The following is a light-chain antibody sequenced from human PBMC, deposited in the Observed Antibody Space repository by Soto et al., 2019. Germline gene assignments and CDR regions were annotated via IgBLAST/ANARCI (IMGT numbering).Light chain of an antibody. CDR2: FAS. Sequence: EIVLTQSPGTLSLSPGERATLSCRASQSVSSNYLAWYQQKPGQAPRLLMYFASTRATAVPARFTASGSGTEFTLTISSLQSDDFAVYYCQQYNNWPRTFGQGTKVDIK. J-gene: IGKJ1*01. CDR3: QQYNNWPRT. V-gene: IGKV3-15*01. CDR1: QSVSSN.